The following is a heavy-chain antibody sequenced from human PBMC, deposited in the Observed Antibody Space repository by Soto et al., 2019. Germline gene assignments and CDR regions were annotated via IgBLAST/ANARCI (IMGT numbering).Heavy chain of an antibody. CDR1: GFTFSSYG. Sequence: GGSLRLSCAASGFTFSSYGMHWVRQAPGKGLEWVTLISYDGGNKYYADSVKGRFSISRDNSRNTLYLQMNSLTAEDTAVYYCARSRDGYSFYFYYGMDGWGQGTTVTVSS. D-gene: IGHD4-4*01. J-gene: IGHJ6*02. V-gene: IGHV3-30*03. CDR3: ARSRDGYSFYFYYGMDG. CDR2: ISYDGGNK.